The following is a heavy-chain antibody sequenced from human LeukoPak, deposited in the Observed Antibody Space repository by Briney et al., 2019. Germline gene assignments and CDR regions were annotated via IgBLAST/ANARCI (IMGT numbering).Heavy chain of an antibody. CDR3: ANRGFSSSGWYLVDF. J-gene: IGHJ4*02. CDR2: ISFDGTIK. D-gene: IGHD6-19*01. CDR1: GFTFSSHG. V-gene: IGHV3-30*18. Sequence: PGGSLRLSCAASGFTFSSHGMHWVRQAPGKGLEWVAVISFDGTIKYYADSVKGRFTISRDNSKNTLGLQMNSLRAEDTAVYYCANRGFSSSGWYLVDFWGQGTLVTVSS.